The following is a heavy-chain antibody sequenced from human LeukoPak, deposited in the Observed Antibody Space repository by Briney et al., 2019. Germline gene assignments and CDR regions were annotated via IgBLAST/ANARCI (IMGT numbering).Heavy chain of an antibody. Sequence: PSQTLSLTCAVSGGSISSGGYSWSWIRQPPGKGLEWIGYIYHSGSTYYNPSLKSRVTISVDRSKNRFSLKLSSVTAADTAVYYCARRGGYDSGGYRGGFDYWGQGTLVTVSS. V-gene: IGHV4-30-2*01. CDR3: ARRGGYDSGGYRGGFDY. CDR2: IYHSGST. J-gene: IGHJ4*02. D-gene: IGHD3-22*01. CDR1: GGSISSGGYS.